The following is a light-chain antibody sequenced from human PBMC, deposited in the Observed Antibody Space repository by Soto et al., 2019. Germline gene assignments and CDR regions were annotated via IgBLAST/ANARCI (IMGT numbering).Light chain of an antibody. CDR2: GVS. CDR1: QSVSSIF. J-gene: IGKJ1*01. V-gene: IGKV3-20*01. Sequence: EIVLTQSPGTLSLPPGERATLSCRASQSVSSIFLAWYQQKPGQAPRLLIYGVSSRATGIPDRFSGSGSGTDFTLTISRLEPEDFAVYYCQQYSSSPPRAFGQGTKVEIK. CDR3: QQYSSSPPRA.